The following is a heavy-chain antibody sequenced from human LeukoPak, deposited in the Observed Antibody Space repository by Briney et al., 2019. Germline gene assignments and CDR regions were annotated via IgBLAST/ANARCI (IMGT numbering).Heavy chain of an antibody. D-gene: IGHD1-26*01. CDR3: ARVFGGTYGGDY. CDR1: GFTFSSYA. Sequence: GGSLRLPCAASGFTFSSYAMSWVRQAPGKGLEWVSSISVNGRTTYYADSVKGRFTISRDSSKNTLYLQMNSLRAEDTAIYYCARVFGGTYGGDYWGQGTLVTVSS. J-gene: IGHJ4*02. CDR2: ISVNGRTT. V-gene: IGHV3-23*01.